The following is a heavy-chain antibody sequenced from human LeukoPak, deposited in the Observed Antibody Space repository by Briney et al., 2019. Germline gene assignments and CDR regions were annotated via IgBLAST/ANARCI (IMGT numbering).Heavy chain of an antibody. CDR2: MNPNSGNT. J-gene: IGHJ6*03. Sequence: SSEKVSCKASGDTFTSYDINWVRQATGQGLEWMGWMNPNSGNTGYAQKFQGRVTITRNTSISTAYMELSSLRSEDTAVYYCARVWYSSGYYYPRGNYYYYYMDVRGKGTTVTVSS. V-gene: IGHV1-8*03. CDR1: GDTFTSYD. D-gene: IGHD3-22*01. CDR3: ARVWYSSGYYYPRGNYYYYYMDV.